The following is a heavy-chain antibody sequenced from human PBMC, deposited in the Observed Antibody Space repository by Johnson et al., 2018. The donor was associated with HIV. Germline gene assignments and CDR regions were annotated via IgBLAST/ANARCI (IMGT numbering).Heavy chain of an antibody. J-gene: IGHJ3*02. CDR3: AREMAWEDAFDI. Sequence: QVQLVESGGGLVKPGGSLRLSCAASGFTFSDYYVSWIRQAPGKGLEWVSYISSSGTAKYYADSVKGRFTISRDNAKNSLYLQMNSLRAEDTAVYYCAREMAWEDAFDIWGQGTMVTVSS. V-gene: IGHV3-11*04. CDR1: GFTFSDYY. D-gene: IGHD5-24*01. CDR2: ISSSGTAK.